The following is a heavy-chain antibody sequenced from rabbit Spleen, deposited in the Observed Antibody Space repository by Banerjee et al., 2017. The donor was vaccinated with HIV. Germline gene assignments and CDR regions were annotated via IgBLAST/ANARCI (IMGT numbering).Heavy chain of an antibody. CDR3: ARNYVNAFDP. J-gene: IGHJ2*01. CDR1: GFSFSSNW. V-gene: IGHV1S45*01. Sequence: LEESGGGLVKPGGTLTLTCTVSGFSFSSNWICWVRQAPGKGLEWIACIDTSNGDTDYANWPKGRFTISKTSSTTVTLQMTSLTAADTVTYFCARNYVNAFDPWGPGTLVTVS. CDR2: IDTSNGDT. D-gene: IGHD1-1*01.